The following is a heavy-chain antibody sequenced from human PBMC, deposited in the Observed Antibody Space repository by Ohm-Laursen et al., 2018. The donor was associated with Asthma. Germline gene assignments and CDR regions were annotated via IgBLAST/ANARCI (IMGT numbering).Heavy chain of an antibody. J-gene: IGHJ4*02. CDR2: ISYDGSNK. CDR1: GFTFSSYG. D-gene: IGHD1-1*01. Sequence: SLRLSCAASGFTFSSYGMHWVRQAPGKGLEWVAVISYDGSNKYYADSVKGRFTISRDNSKNTLYLQMNSLRAEDTAVYYCANLNWNGPDYWGQGTLVTVSS. V-gene: IGHV3-30*18. CDR3: ANLNWNGPDY.